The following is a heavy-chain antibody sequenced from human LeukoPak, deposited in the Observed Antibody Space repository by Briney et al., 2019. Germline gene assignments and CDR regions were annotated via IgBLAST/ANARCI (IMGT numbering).Heavy chain of an antibody. CDR3: ATDAVDYVWGSYRYFDY. CDR1: GYTFTSYD. J-gene: IGHJ4*02. V-gene: IGHV1-8*03. Sequence: ASVEVSCKASGYTFTSYDINWVRQATGQGLEWMGWMNPNSGNTGYAQKFQGRVTITRNTSISTAYMELSSLRSEDTAVYYCATDAVDYVWGSYRYFDYWGQGTLVTVSS. D-gene: IGHD3-16*02. CDR2: MNPNSGNT.